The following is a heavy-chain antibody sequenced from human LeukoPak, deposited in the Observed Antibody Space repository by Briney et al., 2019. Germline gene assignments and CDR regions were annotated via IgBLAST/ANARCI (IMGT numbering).Heavy chain of an antibody. Sequence: GGSLRLSCAASGFTFDDYAMHWVRQAPGKGLEWVSGISWNSGSIGYADSVKGRFTISRDNAKNSLYLQMNSLRAEDTALYYCAKDPRIAAKHEAYYFDYWGQGTPVTVSS. V-gene: IGHV3-9*01. J-gene: IGHJ4*02. CDR1: GFTFDDYA. CDR3: AKDPRIAAKHEAYYFDY. D-gene: IGHD6-13*01. CDR2: ISWNSGSI.